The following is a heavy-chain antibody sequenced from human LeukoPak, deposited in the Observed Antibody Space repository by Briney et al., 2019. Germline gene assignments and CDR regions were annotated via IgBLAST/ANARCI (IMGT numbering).Heavy chain of an antibody. CDR3: ARDWTVGEYSSSFLFDY. Sequence: ASVKVSCKASGYTFTGYYMHWVRQAPGQGLEWMGWINPNSGGTNYAQKFQGRVTMTRDTSISTAYMELSRLRSDDTAVYYCARDWTVGEYSSSFLFDYWGQGTLVTVSS. V-gene: IGHV1-2*02. CDR1: GYTFTGYY. CDR2: INPNSGGT. D-gene: IGHD6-6*01. J-gene: IGHJ4*02.